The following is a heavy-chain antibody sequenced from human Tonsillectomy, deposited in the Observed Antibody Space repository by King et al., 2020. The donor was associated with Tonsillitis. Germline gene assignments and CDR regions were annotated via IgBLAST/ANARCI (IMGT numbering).Heavy chain of an antibody. J-gene: IGHJ4*02. CDR2: IYYSGST. Sequence: QLQESGSGLVKPSETLSLTCTVSGGSISSSSYYWGWIRQPPGKGLEWIGSIYYSGSTYYNPSLKSRVTISVDTSKNQFSLKLSSVTAADTAVYYCARQMIRYCSGGSCYLDYWGQGTLVTVSS. CDR1: GGSISSSSYY. D-gene: IGHD2-15*01. V-gene: IGHV4-39*01. CDR3: ARQMIRYCSGGSCYLDY.